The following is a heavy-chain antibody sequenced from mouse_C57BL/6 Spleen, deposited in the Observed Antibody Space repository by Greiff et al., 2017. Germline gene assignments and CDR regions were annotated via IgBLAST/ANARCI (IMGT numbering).Heavy chain of an antibody. CDR3: ARQGHYGSSIDWYFDV. J-gene: IGHJ1*03. V-gene: IGHV5-9*01. Sequence: EVLLVESGGGLVKPGGSLKLSCAASGFTFSSYTMSWVRQTPEKRLEWVATISGGGGNTYYPDSVKGRFTISRDNAKNTLYLQMSRLRSEDTALYYCARQGHYGSSIDWYFDVWGTGTTVTVSS. CDR1: GFTFSSYT. D-gene: IGHD1-1*01. CDR2: ISGGGGNT.